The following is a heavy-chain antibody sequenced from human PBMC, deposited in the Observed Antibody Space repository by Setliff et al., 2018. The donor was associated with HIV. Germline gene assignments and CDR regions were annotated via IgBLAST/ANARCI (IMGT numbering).Heavy chain of an antibody. CDR1: GFTLSPGGVG. CDR3: AHASGYTYFD. Sequence: SGPTLVNPTQTLTPTCTFSGFTLSPGGVGVGWIRQPPGKALEWLALIFWDETKRYSPSLKNRLTITKDTSKNQVVLTMTNMDPVDTATYYCAHASGYTYFDWGQGTLVTVSS. CDR2: IFWDETK. D-gene: IGHD5-12*01. J-gene: IGHJ4*02. V-gene: IGHV2-5*02.